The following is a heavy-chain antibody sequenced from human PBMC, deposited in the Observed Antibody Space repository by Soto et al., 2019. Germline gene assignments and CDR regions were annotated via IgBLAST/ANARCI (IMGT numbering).Heavy chain of an antibody. CDR3: ASYPYDYIWGSYRYGSVYYFDY. J-gene: IGHJ4*02. V-gene: IGHV4-34*01. CDR1: GGSFSGYY. CDR2: INHSGST. D-gene: IGHD3-16*02. Sequence: SETLSLTCAVYGGSFSGYYWSWIRQPPGKGLEWIGEINHSGSTNYNPSLKSRVTISVDTSKNQFSLKLSSVTAADTAVYYCASYPYDYIWGSYRYGSVYYFDYRGQGTLVTVSS.